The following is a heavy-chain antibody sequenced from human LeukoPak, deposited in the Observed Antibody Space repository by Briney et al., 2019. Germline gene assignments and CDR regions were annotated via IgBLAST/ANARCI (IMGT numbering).Heavy chain of an antibody. J-gene: IGHJ4*02. CDR3: TRDGRGSNFDY. V-gene: IGHV3-49*03. Sequence: GESLRLSCTGSGVPIGDYHMTWFRQAPGEGVEGVGGIRSKAYGETTQYAASVKGRFSISRDDSKSIAYLRMNSRRTEDTAVYYCTRDGRGSNFDYWGQGTLVTVFS. CDR2: IRSKAYGETT. D-gene: IGHD2-15*01. CDR1: GVPIGDYH.